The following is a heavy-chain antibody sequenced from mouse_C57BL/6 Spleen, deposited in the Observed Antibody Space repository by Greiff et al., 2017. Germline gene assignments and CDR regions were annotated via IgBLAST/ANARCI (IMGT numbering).Heavy chain of an antibody. Sequence: QVQLQQPGAELVRPGSSVKLSCKASGYTFTSYWMHWVKQRPIQGLEWIGNIDPSDSETHYNQKFKDKATLTVDKSSSTAYMQLSSLTSEDSAVYYCARPLYYDYEDYYAMDYWGQGTSVTVSS. CDR1: GYTFTSYW. D-gene: IGHD2-4*01. CDR3: ARPLYYDYEDYYAMDY. J-gene: IGHJ4*01. CDR2: IDPSDSET. V-gene: IGHV1-52*01.